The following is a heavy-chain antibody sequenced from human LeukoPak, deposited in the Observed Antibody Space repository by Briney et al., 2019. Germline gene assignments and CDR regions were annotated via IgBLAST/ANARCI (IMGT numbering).Heavy chain of an antibody. J-gene: IGHJ4*02. CDR1: SGSISSGDYY. CDR2: IYYSGST. D-gene: IGHD2-15*01. V-gene: IGHV4-30-4*02. Sequence: SETLSLTCTVSSGSISSGDYYWSWIRQPPGKGLEWIGYIYYSGSTYYNPSLKSRVSISVDTSKNQFSLRLSSVTAADTAVYYCARSHYCGGCYSNFDFWGQGTLVTVSS. CDR3: ARSHYCGGCYSNFDF.